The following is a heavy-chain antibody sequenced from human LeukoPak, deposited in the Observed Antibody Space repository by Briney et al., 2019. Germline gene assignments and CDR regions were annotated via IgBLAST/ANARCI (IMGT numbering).Heavy chain of an antibody. CDR1: GFTFSSYA. Sequence: GGSLRLSCAASGFTFSSYAMHWVRQAPGKGLEWVAVISYDGSNKYYADSVKGRFTISRDNSKNTLYLQMNSLRAEDTAVYYCARDYREDYYDSSEPPGAFDIWGQGTMVTVSS. V-gene: IGHV3-30-3*01. D-gene: IGHD3-22*01. CDR3: ARDYREDYYDSSEPPGAFDI. J-gene: IGHJ3*02. CDR2: ISYDGSNK.